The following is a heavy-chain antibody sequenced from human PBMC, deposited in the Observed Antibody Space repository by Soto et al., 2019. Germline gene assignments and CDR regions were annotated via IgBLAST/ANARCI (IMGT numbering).Heavy chain of an antibody. D-gene: IGHD2-15*01. CDR2: IYYSGST. J-gene: IGHJ3*02. V-gene: IGHV4-59*01. CDR3: ARFPECYGGSCYHDAFDI. Sequence: SETLSLTCTVSGGSISSYYWSWIRQPPGKGLEWIGYIYYSGSTNYNPSLKSRVTISVDTSKNQFSLKLSSVTAADTAVYYCARFPECYGGSCYHDAFDIWGQGTMVTVSS. CDR1: GGSISSYY.